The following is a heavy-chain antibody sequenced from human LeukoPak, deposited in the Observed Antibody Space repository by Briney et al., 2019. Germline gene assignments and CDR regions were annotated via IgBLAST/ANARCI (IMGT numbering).Heavy chain of an antibody. J-gene: IGHJ4*02. D-gene: IGHD6-19*01. CDR3: ARCDFAVPGGHY. Sequence: GGSLRLSCAASGFNLSTYWMSWVRQAPGKGREWVANIKQDGSEKYYVDSVEGRFTISRDNAKNSLHLQMNSLRAEDTAVYYCARCDFAVPGGHYWGQGTLVTVSS. CDR1: GFNLSTYW. CDR2: IKQDGSEK. V-gene: IGHV3-7*01.